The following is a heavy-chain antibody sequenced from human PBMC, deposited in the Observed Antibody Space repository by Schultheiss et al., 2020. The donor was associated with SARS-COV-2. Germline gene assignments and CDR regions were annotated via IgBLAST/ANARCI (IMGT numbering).Heavy chain of an antibody. CDR3: ASGGDYAAVDV. D-gene: IGHD4-17*01. CDR2: IYYSGST. CDR1: GGSVSSGSYY. V-gene: IGHV4-61*01. J-gene: IGHJ6*04. Sequence: SETLSLTCTVSGGSVSSGSYYWSWIRQPPGKGLELIGYIYYSGSTNYNPSLKSRVTISVDTSKNQFSLKLSSVTAADTAVYYCASGGDYAAVDVWGKGTTVTVAS.